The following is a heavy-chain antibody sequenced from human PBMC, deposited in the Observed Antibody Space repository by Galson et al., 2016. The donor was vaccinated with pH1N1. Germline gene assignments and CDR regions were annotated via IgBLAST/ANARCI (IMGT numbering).Heavy chain of an antibody. CDR3: AKVGGFYYGTFDY. CDR1: GFTFDGYA. Sequence: SLRLSCAASGFTFDGYAMHWVRQAPGKGLEWVSGISWNNGSMDYADSVKGRFTISRDNAKNSLFLQMNSLRAEDTALYYCAKVGGFYYGTFDYWGQGTLVTVSS. CDR2: ISWNNGSM. D-gene: IGHD1-26*01. J-gene: IGHJ4*02. V-gene: IGHV3-9*01.